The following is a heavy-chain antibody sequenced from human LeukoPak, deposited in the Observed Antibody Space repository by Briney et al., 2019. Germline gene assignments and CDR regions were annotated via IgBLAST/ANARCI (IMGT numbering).Heavy chain of an antibody. CDR3: ARYDYGDALDV. CDR1: ADTFNTYT. J-gene: IGHJ3*01. CDR2: IVPIVDVT. Sequence: GASVKVPCKASADTFNTYTISWVRQAPGQGLEWMGRIVPIVDVTNHAPKFQGRIKITADKATTTAFMELTNLGFEDTAVYYCARYDYGDALDVWGQGTLVTV. V-gene: IGHV1-69*02. D-gene: IGHD4-17*01.